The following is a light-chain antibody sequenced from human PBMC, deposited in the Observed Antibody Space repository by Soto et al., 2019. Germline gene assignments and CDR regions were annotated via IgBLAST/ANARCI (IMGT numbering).Light chain of an antibody. CDR2: KAS. J-gene: IGKJ1*01. Sequence: DIPMTQSPSTLSASVGDRVTITCRASQSISSWLAWYQQKPGKAPKLLIYKASSLESGVPSRFSGRGSGTECTLTISSLQPDDFATYYFQQYNSYPWTFGLGTKVEIK. V-gene: IGKV1-5*03. CDR3: QQYNSYPWT. CDR1: QSISSW.